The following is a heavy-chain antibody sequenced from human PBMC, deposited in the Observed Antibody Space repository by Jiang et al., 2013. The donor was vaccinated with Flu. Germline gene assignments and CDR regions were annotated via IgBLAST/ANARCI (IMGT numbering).Heavy chain of an antibody. D-gene: IGHD3-22*01. CDR1: GFTFSDYY. J-gene: IGHJ6*02. CDR2: ISSSSSYT. V-gene: IGHV3-11*05. Sequence: GLVKPGGSLRLSCAASGFTFSDYYMSWIRQAPGKGLEWVSYISSSSSYTNYADSVKGRFTISRDNAKNSLYLQMNSLRAEDTAVYYCARDWDYYDSSGYYYDYYYGMDVWGQGTTVTVSS. CDR3: ARDWDYYDSSGYYYDYYYGMDV.